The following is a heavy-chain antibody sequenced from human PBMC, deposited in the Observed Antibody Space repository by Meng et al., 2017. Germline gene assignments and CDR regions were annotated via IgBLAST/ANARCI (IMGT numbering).Heavy chain of an antibody. V-gene: IGHV4-4*02. J-gene: IGHJ4*02. D-gene: IGHD3-22*01. CDR3: ARAGVEYYDSSGPYSY. CDR1: GVSISSSNW. CDR2: IYHSAST. Sequence: LHEAGPGQVKPSVTLFLTCAVSGVSISSSNWWSWVRQPPGKGLEWIGEIYHSASTNYNPSLKSRVTISVDKSKNQFSLKLSSVTAADTAVYYCARAGVEYYDSSGPYSYWGQGTLVTVSS.